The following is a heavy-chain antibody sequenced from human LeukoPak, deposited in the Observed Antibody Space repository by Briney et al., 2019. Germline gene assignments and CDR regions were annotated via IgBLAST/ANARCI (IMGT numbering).Heavy chain of an antibody. CDR1: GFPFSDYN. CDR3: ARVLRYCSGGNCYSGGLGYMDV. V-gene: IGHV3-11*01. Sequence: NPGGSLRLSCAASGFPFSDYNMRWIRQAPGKGLEWVSSISRSGSTKYYADSVKGRLTISRDNAKNSLCLQLNSLRAEDTAVYYCARVLRYCSGGNCYSGGLGYMDVWGKGTTVTISS. D-gene: IGHD2-15*01. CDR2: ISRSGSTK. J-gene: IGHJ6*03.